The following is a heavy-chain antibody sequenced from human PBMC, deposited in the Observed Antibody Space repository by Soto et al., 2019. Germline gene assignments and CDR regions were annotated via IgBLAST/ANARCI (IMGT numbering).Heavy chain of an antibody. V-gene: IGHV1-18*01. J-gene: IGHJ6*03. D-gene: IGHD3-10*01. CDR1: GYTFTSHG. CDR3: ARMVRGSNIDYYYYMDV. Sequence: QVHLVQSGGEVKKPGASVKFSCKASGYTFTSHGISWVRQAPGHGLEWMGWISAHNGDTNYAQKLQGRVTVTTDTPTNTDYMELRGLRSEDTAVYYCARMVRGSNIDYYYYMDVWGKGTTVTVSS. CDR2: ISAHNGDT.